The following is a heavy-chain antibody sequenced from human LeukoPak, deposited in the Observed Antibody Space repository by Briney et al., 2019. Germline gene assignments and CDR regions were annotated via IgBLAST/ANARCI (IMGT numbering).Heavy chain of an antibody. CDR2: IYSGGST. CDR3: AGLAARPVYAFDI. V-gene: IGHV3-53*01. Sequence: GGSLRLSCAASGFTVSSNYMSWVRQAPGKGLEWVSVIYSGGSTYYADSVKGRFTISRGNSKNTLYLQMNSLEVEDTAVLYCAGLAARPVYAFDIWGQRTMVTVSS. CDR1: GFTVSSNY. D-gene: IGHD6-6*01. J-gene: IGHJ3*02.